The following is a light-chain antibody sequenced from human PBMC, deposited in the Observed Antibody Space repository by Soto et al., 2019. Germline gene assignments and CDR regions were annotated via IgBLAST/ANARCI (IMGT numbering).Light chain of an antibody. CDR2: GAS. J-gene: IGKJ4*01. Sequence: EIVLTQSPGTLSLSPGERATLSCRASQSLSSNFLAWYQQRPGQAPRLLIHGASNRATGIPDRFSGSGSGTDFTLTISRLEPEDFALYYCQQYDGSPLTFGGGTKVEIK. CDR1: QSLSSNF. V-gene: IGKV3-20*01. CDR3: QQYDGSPLT.